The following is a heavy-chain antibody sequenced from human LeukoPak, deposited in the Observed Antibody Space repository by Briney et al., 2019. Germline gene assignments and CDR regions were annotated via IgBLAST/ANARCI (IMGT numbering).Heavy chain of an antibody. D-gene: IGHD3-9*01. J-gene: IGHJ4*02. CDR2: IYYSGST. V-gene: IGHV4-39*01. CDR3: ARTPAYYDILTGYYNAYFDY. Sequence: SETLSLTCTVSGGSISSSSYYWGWIRQPPGKWLEWIGSIYYSGSTYYNPSLKSRVTISVDTSKNQFSLKLSSVTAADTAVYYCARTPAYYDILTGYYNAYFDYWGQGTLVTVSS. CDR1: GGSISSSSYY.